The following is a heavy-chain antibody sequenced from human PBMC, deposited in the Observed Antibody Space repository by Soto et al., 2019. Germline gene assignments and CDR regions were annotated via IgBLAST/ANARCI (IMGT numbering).Heavy chain of an antibody. J-gene: IGHJ6*02. V-gene: IGHV1-69*06. D-gene: IGHD1-1*01. CDR2: IIPIFGTA. Sequence: GASVKVSCKASGGTFSSYAISWVRQAPGQGLEWMGGIIPIFGTANYAQKFQGRVTITADKSTSTAYMELSSLRSEDTAVYYCARGWNDPYYYYYGMDVWGQGTTVTVSS. CDR3: ARGWNDPYYYYYGMDV. CDR1: GGTFSSYA.